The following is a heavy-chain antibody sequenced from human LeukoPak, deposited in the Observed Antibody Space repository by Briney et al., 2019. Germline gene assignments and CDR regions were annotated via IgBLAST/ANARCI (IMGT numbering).Heavy chain of an antibody. D-gene: IGHD2/OR15-2a*01. CDR3: ARGGLSIMGY. Sequence: PGGSLRLSCGASGIPFSSFILTWAAQPPGRGWEWVSYISSSGSTKYYADSVKGRFTISRDNAMNSLYLQMNSLRAEDMAVYFCARGGLSIMGYWGQGTLVTVSS. J-gene: IGHJ4*02. CDR2: ISSSGSTK. CDR1: GIPFSSFI. V-gene: IGHV3-48*01.